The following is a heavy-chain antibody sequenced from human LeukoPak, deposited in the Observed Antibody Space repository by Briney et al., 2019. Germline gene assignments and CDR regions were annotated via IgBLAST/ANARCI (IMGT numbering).Heavy chain of an antibody. CDR1: GGSISSGGYY. D-gene: IGHD3-10*01. Sequence: SETLSLTCTVSGGSISSGGYYWSWIRQPPGKGLEWIGYIYYSGSTYYNPSLKSRVTISVDTSKNQFSLKLSSVTAADTAVYYCARDRRITMVRGVFDYWGQGTLVTVSS. V-gene: IGHV4-30-4*08. CDR2: IYYSGST. J-gene: IGHJ4*02. CDR3: ARDRRITMVRGVFDY.